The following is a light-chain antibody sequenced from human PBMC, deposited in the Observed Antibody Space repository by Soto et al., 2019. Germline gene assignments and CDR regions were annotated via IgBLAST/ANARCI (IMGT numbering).Light chain of an antibody. V-gene: IGKV1-17*01. Sequence: DIQMTQSPSSLSSSVGDRVTITCWASQATITDLGWYQQKPGKAPKRLIYAASSLQSGVPSRFGGSGSGTEFTLTISSLQPEDFATYYCLQHYDYPPTFGQGTKVDIK. CDR3: LQHYDYPPT. J-gene: IGKJ1*01. CDR2: AAS. CDR1: QATITD.